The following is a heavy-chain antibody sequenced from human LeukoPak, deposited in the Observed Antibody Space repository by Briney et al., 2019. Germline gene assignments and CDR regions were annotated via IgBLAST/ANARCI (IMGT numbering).Heavy chain of an antibody. CDR2: ISGNGVGT. CDR3: AKDANYFDSGSYLIPFDF. V-gene: IGHV3-23*01. CDR1: GFTFSRNA. J-gene: IGHJ4*02. Sequence: GGSLRLSCAASGFTFSRNAMNWVRQAPGKGLEWVASISGNGVGTYYADSVKGRFNISRGNSKNTLYLQMNRLRTEDTAVYHCAKDANYFDSGSYLIPFDFWGQGTLVTVSS. D-gene: IGHD3-22*01.